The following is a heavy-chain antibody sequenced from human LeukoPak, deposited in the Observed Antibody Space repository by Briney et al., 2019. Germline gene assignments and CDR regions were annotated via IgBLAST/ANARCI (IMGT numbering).Heavy chain of an antibody. V-gene: IGHV3-33*03. Sequence: GGSLRLSCAASGFTFSSYGMHWVRQAPGKGLEWVAVIWYDGSNKYYADSVKGRFTISRDNSKNMLFLQMNSLRAEDTAVYYCSKGRGVICDGDCSSRIVDYWGQGTLVTVSS. CDR2: IWYDGSNK. D-gene: IGHD2-21*02. J-gene: IGHJ4*02. CDR1: GFTFSSYG. CDR3: SKGRGVICDGDCSSRIVDY.